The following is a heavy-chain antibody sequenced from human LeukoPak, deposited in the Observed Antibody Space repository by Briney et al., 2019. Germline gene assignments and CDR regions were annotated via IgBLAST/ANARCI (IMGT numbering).Heavy chain of an antibody. V-gene: IGHV4-34*01. Sequence: SETLSLTCAVYGGSFSGYCWSWIRQPPGKGLEWIGEINHSGNTNYNSSLKSRVTISVDTSKNQFSLKVSSVTAADTAVYYCARPDYGDYLRTYYFDSWGQGILVTVSS. CDR3: ARPDYGDYLRTYYFDS. CDR2: INHSGNT. D-gene: IGHD4-17*01. J-gene: IGHJ4*02. CDR1: GGSFSGYC.